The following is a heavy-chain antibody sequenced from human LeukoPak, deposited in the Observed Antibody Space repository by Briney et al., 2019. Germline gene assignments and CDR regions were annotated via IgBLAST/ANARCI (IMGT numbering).Heavy chain of an antibody. CDR2: IYPGASDT. CDR1: GYSFTSYW. J-gene: IGHJ6*03. CDR3: ARRGTYGDYADYYMDV. Sequence: GESLKISCEGSGYSFTSYWIAWVRQMPGKGLECMGIIYPGASDTRYSPSFQGQVTISADKSISTAYLQWSSLKASDTAMYYCARRGTYGDYADYYMDVWGKGTTVTVSS. V-gene: IGHV5-51*01. D-gene: IGHD4-17*01.